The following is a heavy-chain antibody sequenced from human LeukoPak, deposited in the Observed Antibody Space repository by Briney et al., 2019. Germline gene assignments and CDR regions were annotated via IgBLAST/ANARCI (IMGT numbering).Heavy chain of an antibody. V-gene: IGHV3-48*04. Sequence: GGSLRLSCAASGFTFSSYWMHWVRQAPGKGLGWVSYISSSGSTIYYADSVKGRFTISRDNAKNSLYLQMNSLRAEDTAVYYCARDGVYLDYVWGSYRPKTGGWFDPWGQGTLVTVSS. CDR3: ARDGVYLDYVWGSYRPKTGGWFDP. CDR2: ISSSGSTI. D-gene: IGHD3-16*02. J-gene: IGHJ5*02. CDR1: GFTFSSYW.